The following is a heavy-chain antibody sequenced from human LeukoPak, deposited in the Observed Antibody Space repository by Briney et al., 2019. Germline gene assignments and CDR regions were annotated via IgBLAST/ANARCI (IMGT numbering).Heavy chain of an antibody. CDR3: AREYYYDSSGPLGSDY. J-gene: IGHJ4*02. D-gene: IGHD3-22*01. Sequence: ASVKVSCKASGGTFSSYAISWVRQAPGQGLEWMGGIIPIFGTANYAQKFQGRVTITADESTSTAYMELSSLRSEDTAVYYCAREYYYDSSGPLGSDYWGQGTLVTVSS. V-gene: IGHV1-69*13. CDR2: IIPIFGTA. CDR1: GGTFSSYA.